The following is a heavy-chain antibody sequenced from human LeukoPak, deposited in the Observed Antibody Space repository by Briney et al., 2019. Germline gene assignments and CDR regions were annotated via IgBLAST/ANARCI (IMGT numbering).Heavy chain of an antibody. CDR2: INHDGTGT. J-gene: IGHJ4*02. Sequence: GGSLRLSCAASGFTFSSNGLHWVSQAPGKGLVWVSGINHDGTGTYYADSVKGQFTISRDNAKNTVDLQMNGLRAEDTTVYYCATVSEYWGQGTLVTVSS. CDR3: ATVSEY. V-gene: IGHV3-74*01. CDR1: GFTFSSNG.